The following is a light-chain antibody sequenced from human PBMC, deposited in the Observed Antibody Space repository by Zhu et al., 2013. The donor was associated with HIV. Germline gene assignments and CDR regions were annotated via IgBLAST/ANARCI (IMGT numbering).Light chain of an antibody. V-gene: IGKV3-20*01. Sequence: DIVLTQSPGTLSLSPGERATLSCRASQSVNSNFLAWYQQKRGQAPRLLIHGASTRATGIADRFSGSGSGTDFTLSISRLXPEDFAVYYCQQYGKSPLTFGEGPQWRSN. CDR2: GAS. CDR1: QSVNSNF. J-gene: IGKJ4*01. CDR3: QQYGKSPLT.